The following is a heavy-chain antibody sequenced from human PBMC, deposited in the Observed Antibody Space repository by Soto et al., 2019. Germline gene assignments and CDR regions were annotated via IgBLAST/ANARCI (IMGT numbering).Heavy chain of an antibody. CDR2: IYVGGYT. CDR3: AVYAPRHWFDS. D-gene: IGHD6-6*01. Sequence: EVQLVESGGDLVQPGGSLRLSCAASGFTVSNNYMTWVRQAPGKGLEWVSLIYVGGYTYYAASVKGRFTISRDNSKNTLYLQMNSLKAEDTPVYYCAVYAPRHWFDSWGQGTLVTVSS. CDR1: GFTVSNNY. V-gene: IGHV3-66*01. J-gene: IGHJ5*01.